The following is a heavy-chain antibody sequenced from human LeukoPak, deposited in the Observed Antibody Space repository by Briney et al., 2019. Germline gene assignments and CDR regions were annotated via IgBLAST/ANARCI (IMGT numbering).Heavy chain of an antibody. CDR1: GGTFSSYA. D-gene: IGHD2-15*01. CDR3: ARGYCSGGSCYSDY. V-gene: IGHV1-69*13. CDR2: TIPIFGTA. J-gene: IGHJ4*02. Sequence: GASVKVSCKASGGTFSSYATSWVRQAPGQGLEWMGGTIPIFGTANYAQKFQGRVTITADESTSTAYMELSSLRSEDTAVYYCARGYCSGGSCYSDYWGQGTLVTVSS.